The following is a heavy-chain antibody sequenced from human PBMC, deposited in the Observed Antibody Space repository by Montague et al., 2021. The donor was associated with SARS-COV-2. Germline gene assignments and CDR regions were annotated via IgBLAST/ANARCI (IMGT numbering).Heavy chain of an antibody. CDR3: ARGWALDP. CDR1: GGSTASHY. Sequence: SETLSLTCTVSGGSTASHYWNWIRQSPGKRPEWIGYVYYNGDTKYYPPLQSRVTISLDTSENQFSLRRNSVTAADTAVYYCARGWALDPWGQGRLVTVSS. J-gene: IGHJ3*01. CDR2: VYYNGDT. V-gene: IGHV4-59*08. D-gene: IGHD6-19*01.